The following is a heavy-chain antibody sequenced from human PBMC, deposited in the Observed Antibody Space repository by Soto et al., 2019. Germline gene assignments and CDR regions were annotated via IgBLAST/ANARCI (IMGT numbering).Heavy chain of an antibody. D-gene: IGHD3-22*01. CDR1: GYTFTSYA. J-gene: IGHJ6*02. CDR3: ARGGIVWATYYYYGMDV. V-gene: IGHV1-3*01. Sequence: ASVKVSCKASGYTFTSYAMHWVRQAPGQRLEWMGWINAGNGNTKYSQKFQGRVTITRDTSASTAYMELSSLRSEDTAVYYCARGGIVWATYYYYGMDVWGPGTTVTVSS. CDR2: INAGNGNT.